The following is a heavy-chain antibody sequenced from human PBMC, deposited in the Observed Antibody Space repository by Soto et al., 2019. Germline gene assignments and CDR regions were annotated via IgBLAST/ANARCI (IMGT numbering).Heavy chain of an antibody. J-gene: IGHJ4*02. Sequence: VASVNVSCKASGGTFSSYSIGWGRQAPGQGLEWMGGIIPMFGTATYAQKFQGRVTITADESASTAYMELNSLRSEDTAVYYCARAHLSFQYYYDSSGYYSAGYCFDYWGQGALVTVSS. CDR2: IIPMFGTA. CDR1: GGTFSSYS. D-gene: IGHD3-22*01. CDR3: ARAHLSFQYYYDSSGYYSAGYCFDY. V-gene: IGHV1-69*13.